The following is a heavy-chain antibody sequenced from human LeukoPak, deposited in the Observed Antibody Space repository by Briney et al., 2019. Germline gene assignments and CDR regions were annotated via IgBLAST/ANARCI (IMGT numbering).Heavy chain of an antibody. D-gene: IGHD3-10*01. CDR3: VTFRFDHSGSAY. Sequence: GGSLRLSCAVSGITFSDIWVSWVRQAPGKGLEWVGRIKKNADGGTTDYAAPVKGRFTISRDDSKDTVYLQMNSLKTEDTAMYYCVTFRFDHSGSAYWGQGTVVTVSS. J-gene: IGHJ4*02. CDR1: GITFSDIW. CDR2: IKKNADGGTT. V-gene: IGHV3-15*01.